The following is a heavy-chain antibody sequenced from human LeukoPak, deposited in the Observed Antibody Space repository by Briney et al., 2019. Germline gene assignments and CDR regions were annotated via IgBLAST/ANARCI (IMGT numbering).Heavy chain of an antibody. J-gene: IGHJ4*02. CDR2: ISGSGGST. CDR3: AKLGFFYLDYFDY. Sequence: GGSLTLSCAAPGFTFSSYAMSWVRQAPGKGLEWVSAISGSGGSTYYADSVKGRFTISRDNSKNTLYLQMNSLRAEDTAVYYCAKLGFFYLDYFDYWGQGTLVTVSS. CDR1: GFTFSSYA. D-gene: IGHD3-10*01. V-gene: IGHV3-23*01.